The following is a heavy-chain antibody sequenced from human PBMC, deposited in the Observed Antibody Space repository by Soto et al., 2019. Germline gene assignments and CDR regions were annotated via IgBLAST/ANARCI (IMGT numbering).Heavy chain of an antibody. CDR3: ARTDRHFYGLEV. V-gene: IGHV3-13*05. CDR2: ISAAGDP. Sequence: EVQLVESGGGLVQPGGSLRLSCEASGFTFRNYDMHWVRQGTGKGLEWVSGISAAGDPDYADSVEGRFTISRENAQNSFFLQMNSLRVGDTAVYYCARTDRHFYGLEVWGQGTTVIVSS. CDR1: GFTFRNYD. J-gene: IGHJ6*02.